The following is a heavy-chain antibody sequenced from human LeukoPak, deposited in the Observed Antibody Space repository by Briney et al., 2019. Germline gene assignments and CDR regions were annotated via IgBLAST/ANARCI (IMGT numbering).Heavy chain of an antibody. CDR2: INHSGST. Sequence: PSETLSLTCAVYGGSFSGYYWSWIRQPRGQGLEWIGEINHSGSTNYNPSLKSRVTISVDTSKNQFSLKLSSVTAADTAVYYCARGRVMVVTRRYFDYWGQGTLVTVSS. CDR3: ARGRVMVVTRRYFDY. D-gene: IGHD4-23*01. V-gene: IGHV4-34*01. CDR1: GGSFSGYY. J-gene: IGHJ4*02.